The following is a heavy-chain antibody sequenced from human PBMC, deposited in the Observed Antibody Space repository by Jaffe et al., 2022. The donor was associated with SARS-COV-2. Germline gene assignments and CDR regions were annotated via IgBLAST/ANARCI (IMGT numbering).Heavy chain of an antibody. J-gene: IGHJ1*01. CDR2: IYYSGST. V-gene: IGHV4-59*01. D-gene: IGHD5-12*01. CDR1: GGSISSYY. Sequence: QVQLQESGPGLVKPSETLSLTCTVSGGSISSYYWSWIRQPPGKGLEWIGYIYYSGSTNYNPSLKSRVTISVDTSKNQFSLKLSSVTAADTAVYYCARGNLEMATGGEYFQHWGQGTLVTVSS. CDR3: ARGNLEMATGGEYFQH.